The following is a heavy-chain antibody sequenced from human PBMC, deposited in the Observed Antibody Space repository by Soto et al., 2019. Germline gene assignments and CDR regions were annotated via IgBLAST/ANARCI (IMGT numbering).Heavy chain of an antibody. CDR3: ARDPPRSSSYAFDI. D-gene: IGHD6-6*01. J-gene: IGHJ3*02. CDR1: GYTFTGYY. Sequence: GASVKVSCKASGYTFTGYYMHWVRQAPGQGLEWMGWINPNSGGTNYAQKFQGRVTMTRDTSISTAYMELSRLRSDDTAVYYCARDPPRSSSYAFDIWGQGTMVTVSS. V-gene: IGHV1-2*02. CDR2: INPNSGGT.